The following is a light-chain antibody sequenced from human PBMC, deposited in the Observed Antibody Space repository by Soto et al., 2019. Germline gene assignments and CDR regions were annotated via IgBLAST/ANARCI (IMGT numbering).Light chain of an antibody. J-gene: IGKJ1*01. Sequence: EIMLTQSPGTLSLSPGERTTLSCRASQSISRYLAWYQQKPGQAPRLLIYDASNRATGIPDRFSGSGSGTDFTLTISRLEPEDFAVYYCQQYGSSPWTFGQGTKVDIK. V-gene: IGKV3-20*01. CDR2: DAS. CDR1: QSISRY. CDR3: QQYGSSPWT.